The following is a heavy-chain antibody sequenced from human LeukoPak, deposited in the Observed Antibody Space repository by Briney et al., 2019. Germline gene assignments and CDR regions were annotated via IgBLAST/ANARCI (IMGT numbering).Heavy chain of an antibody. CDR3: ARCTGGPISGTTGWFDP. CDR2: IYPGDSDT. Sequence: GESLKISCKGSGYSSTSYWIGWVRQMPGKGLEWMGIIYPGDSDTRYSPSFQGQVTISADKSISTAYLQWSSLKASDTAMYYCARCTGGPISGTTGWFDPWGQGSLVADSS. J-gene: IGHJ5*02. V-gene: IGHV5-51*01. CDR1: GYSSTSYW. D-gene: IGHD1-20*01.